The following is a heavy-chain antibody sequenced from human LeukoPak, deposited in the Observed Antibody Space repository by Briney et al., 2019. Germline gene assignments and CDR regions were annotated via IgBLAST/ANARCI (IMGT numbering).Heavy chain of an antibody. J-gene: IGHJ4*02. CDR3: AKDLAGVVDTELYFDP. Sequence: GGSLRLSCAASGFTFNSYGMHWVRQAPGKGLEWVAVIWYDGSNKFYADSVKGRFTISRDNSKNTLYLQMNSLRAEDTAVYYCAKDLAGVVDTELYFDPWGQGTLVTVSS. D-gene: IGHD5-18*01. CDR1: GFTFNSYG. V-gene: IGHV3-33*06. CDR2: IWYDGSNK.